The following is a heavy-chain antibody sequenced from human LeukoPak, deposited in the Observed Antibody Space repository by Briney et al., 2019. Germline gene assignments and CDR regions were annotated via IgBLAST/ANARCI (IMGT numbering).Heavy chain of an antibody. Sequence: SGPTLVKPTQTLTLTCTFSGFSLSTSGVGVGWIRQPPGKALEWLALIYWDDDKRYSPSLKSRLTITKDTSKNQVVLTMTNMDPVDTATYYCAHSQTGNYYDSSGYLGAFDIWGQGTMVTVSS. CDR3: AHSQTGNYYDSSGYLGAFDI. CDR2: IYWDDDK. D-gene: IGHD3-22*01. J-gene: IGHJ3*02. V-gene: IGHV2-5*02. CDR1: GFSLSTSGVG.